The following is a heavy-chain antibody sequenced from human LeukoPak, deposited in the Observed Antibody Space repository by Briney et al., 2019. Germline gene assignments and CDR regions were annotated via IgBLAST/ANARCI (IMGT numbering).Heavy chain of an antibody. J-gene: IGHJ4*02. CDR3: VKGYCSSTSCYGDY. Sequence: GGSLRLSCSGSGFTFSSYAMHWVRQAPGKGLEYVSATGSNGSSTYYADSVKGRFTISRDNSKNTLYLQMSSLRAEDTAVYYCVKGYCSSTSCYGDYWGQGALVTVSS. D-gene: IGHD2-2*01. CDR2: TGSNGSST. CDR1: GFTFSSYA. V-gene: IGHV3-64D*09.